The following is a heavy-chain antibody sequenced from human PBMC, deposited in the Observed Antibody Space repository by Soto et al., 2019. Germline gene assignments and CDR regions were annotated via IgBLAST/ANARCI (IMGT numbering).Heavy chain of an antibody. V-gene: IGHV3-23*01. D-gene: IGHD1-26*01. CDR2: ISGSGGST. J-gene: IGHJ6*02. Sequence: LRLSCAASGFTFSSYAMSWVRQAPGKGLEWVSAISGSGGSTYYADSVKGRFTISRDNSKNTLYLQMNSLRAEDTAVYYRAKKGSYYAPGSYGMDVWGQGTTVTVSS. CDR1: GFTFSSYA. CDR3: AKKGSYYAPGSYGMDV.